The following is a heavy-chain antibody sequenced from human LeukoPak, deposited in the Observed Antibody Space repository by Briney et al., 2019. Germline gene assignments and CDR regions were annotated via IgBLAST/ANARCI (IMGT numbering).Heavy chain of an antibody. CDR1: GGSISSGGYS. J-gene: IGHJ4*02. V-gene: IGHV4-30-2*01. Sequence: SETLSLTCAVSGGSISSGGYSWSWIRQPPGKGLECIGYIFHSGSTYYNPSLKSRVTISVDRSKNQFSLKVNSVAAADTAVYYCARGLPYLYWGQGTLVTVSS. CDR2: IFHSGST. CDR3: ARGLPYLY. D-gene: IGHD2-21*02.